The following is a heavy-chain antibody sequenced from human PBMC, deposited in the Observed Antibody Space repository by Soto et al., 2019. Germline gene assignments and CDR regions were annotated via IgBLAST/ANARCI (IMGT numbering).Heavy chain of an antibody. CDR2: IYSGGST. J-gene: IGHJ6*02. V-gene: IGHV3-53*01. CDR3: ARDRRVRGEVHYYYGMDV. D-gene: IGHD3-10*01. CDR1: GLTVSSNY. Sequence: GSLRLSCAASGLTVSSNYMSWVRQAPGKGLEWVSVIYSGGSTYYADSVKGRFTISRDNSKNTLYLQMNSLRAEDTAVYYCARDRRVRGEVHYYYGMDVWGQGTTVTVSS.